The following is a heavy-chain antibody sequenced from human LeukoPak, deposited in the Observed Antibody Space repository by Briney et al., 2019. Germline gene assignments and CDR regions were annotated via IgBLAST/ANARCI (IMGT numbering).Heavy chain of an antibody. J-gene: IGHJ6*02. Sequence: GGSLRLSCAASGFTFSSCAMSWVRQAPGKGLEWVSTIIDSGNSIYYADSVKGRFTISRDNAKNSLYLQMNSLRDEDTAVYYCARVEVLTIFGVVTDYYGMDVWGQGTTVTVSS. CDR2: IIDSGNSI. CDR1: GFTFSSCA. V-gene: IGHV3-23*01. D-gene: IGHD3-3*01. CDR3: ARVEVLTIFGVVTDYYGMDV.